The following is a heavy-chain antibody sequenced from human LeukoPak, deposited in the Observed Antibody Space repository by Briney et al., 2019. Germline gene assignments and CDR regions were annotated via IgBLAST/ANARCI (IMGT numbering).Heavy chain of an antibody. D-gene: IGHD6-13*01. CDR1: GFTFSSYG. CDR2: IWYDGSNE. J-gene: IGHJ4*02. Sequence: GGSLRLSCAASGFTFSSYGMHWVRQAPGKGLEWVAVIWYDGSNEYYADSVKGRFTISRDNSKNTLYLEMNSLRAEDTAVYYCARDNSSSWYDYWGQGTLVTVSS. V-gene: IGHV3-33*01. CDR3: ARDNSSSWYDY.